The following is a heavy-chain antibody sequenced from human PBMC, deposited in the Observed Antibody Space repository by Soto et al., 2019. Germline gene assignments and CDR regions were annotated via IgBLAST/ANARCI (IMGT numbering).Heavy chain of an antibody. Sequence: SETLSLTCTVSGGSISSSNYYWGWIRQPPGKGLEWIGSIYYSGDTYYNPSLKSRVTISVDTSKNQFSLKLRSVTAADTAVYYCARRMFRDSVDYWGQGTLVTVSS. J-gene: IGHJ4*02. D-gene: IGHD3-10*01. V-gene: IGHV4-39*01. CDR1: GGSISSSNYY. CDR2: IYYSGDT. CDR3: ARRMFRDSVDY.